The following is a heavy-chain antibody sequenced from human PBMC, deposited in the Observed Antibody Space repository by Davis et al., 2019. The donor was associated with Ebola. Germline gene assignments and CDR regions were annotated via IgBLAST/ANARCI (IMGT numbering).Heavy chain of an antibody. V-gene: IGHV1-69*13. Sequence: SVKVSCKASGYTFTSYYMHWVRQAPGQGLEWMGGIIPIFGTANYAQKFQGRVTITADESTSTAYMELSSLRSEDTAVYYCARAINRVTAIQHYYYYYGMDVWGQGTTVTVSS. CDR3: ARAINRVTAIQHYYYYYGMDV. D-gene: IGHD2-21*02. CDR2: IIPIFGTA. J-gene: IGHJ6*02. CDR1: GYTFTSYY.